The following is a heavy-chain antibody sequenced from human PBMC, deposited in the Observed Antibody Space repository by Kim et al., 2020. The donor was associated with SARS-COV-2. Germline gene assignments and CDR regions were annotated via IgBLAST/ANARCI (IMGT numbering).Heavy chain of an antibody. J-gene: IGHJ4*02. CDR3: AREAVAGSFDY. CDR2: NK. D-gene: IGHD6-19*01. V-gene: IGHV1-3*01. Sequence: NKRYAQEFPSRVSIPRDTAATTACLELSGLRSEDTAVYYCAREAVAGSFDYWGQGTLVTVSS.